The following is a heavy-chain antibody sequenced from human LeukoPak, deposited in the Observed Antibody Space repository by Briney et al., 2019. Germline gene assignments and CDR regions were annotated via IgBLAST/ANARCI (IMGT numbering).Heavy chain of an antibody. CDR3: ASDSFRLTPTRYYGMDV. J-gene: IGHJ6*02. CDR2: INPNSGGT. V-gene: IGHV1-2*02. CDR1: GYTFTGYY. Sequence: ASVKVSCKASGYTFTGYYMHWVRQAPGQGLEWMGWINPNSGGTNYAQKFQGRVTMTRDTSISTAYMELSRLRSDDTAVYYCASDSFRLTPTRYYGMDVWGQGTTVTVSS.